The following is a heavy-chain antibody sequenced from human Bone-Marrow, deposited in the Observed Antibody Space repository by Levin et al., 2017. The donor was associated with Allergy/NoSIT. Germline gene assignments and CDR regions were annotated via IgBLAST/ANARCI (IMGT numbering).Heavy chain of an antibody. CDR2: ISYDGSDK. J-gene: IGHJ4*02. V-gene: IGHV3-30-3*01. CDR3: ARETVVRGAQGDYFDY. Sequence: GGSLRLSCAVSGFTFSSHAMHWVRQAPGKGLEWVAVISYDGSDKYYADSVKGRFTISRDNSKNTLYLQMNSLTTEDTAVYYCARETVVRGAQGDYFDYWGQGTLVTVSS. D-gene: IGHD3-10*01. CDR1: GFTFSSHA.